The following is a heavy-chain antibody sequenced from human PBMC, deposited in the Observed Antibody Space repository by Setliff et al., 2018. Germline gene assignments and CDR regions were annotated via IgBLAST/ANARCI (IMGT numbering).Heavy chain of an antibody. CDR3: TRRPRGRAAFDI. Sequence: SETLSLTCTVSGGSISASSHHWVWIRQSPGKGLEWIGTIYSSGTTYYNLSLKSRVTISLDTSKSQFSLNLGSVTAADTAVYYCTRRPRGRAAFDIWGQGTMVTVSS. CDR2: IYSSGTT. CDR1: GGSISASSHH. D-gene: IGHD3-10*01. V-gene: IGHV4-39*01. J-gene: IGHJ3*02.